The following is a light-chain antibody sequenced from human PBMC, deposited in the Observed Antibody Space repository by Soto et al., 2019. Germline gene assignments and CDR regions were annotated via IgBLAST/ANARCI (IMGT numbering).Light chain of an antibody. Sequence: DIQMTQSPSTLSVSVGDRVTITCRASQSISSWLAWYQQKPGKAPKLLIYKASSLESGVPSRFSGSGSGTEFTLTISSLQPDDFATYYCQQYNSYSQWTFGQGTKVEIK. CDR1: QSISSW. CDR3: QQYNSYSQWT. CDR2: KAS. J-gene: IGKJ1*01. V-gene: IGKV1-5*03.